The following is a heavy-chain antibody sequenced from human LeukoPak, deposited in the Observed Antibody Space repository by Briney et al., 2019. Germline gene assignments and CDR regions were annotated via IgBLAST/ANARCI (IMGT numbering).Heavy chain of an antibody. CDR2: TYYRSKCYD. J-gene: IGHJ4*02. CDR1: RDSVSSNSAA. CDR3: AREDGVRGVHFDS. Sequence: SQTLSLTCAVSRDSVSSNSAAWNWIRQSPSRGLEWLVRTYYRSKCYDDYAASVKSRTNISPDTSKNQFSLQLNSVTPEDTAVYYCAREDGVRGVHFDSWGQGTLVTVSS. D-gene: IGHD3-10*01. V-gene: IGHV6-1*01.